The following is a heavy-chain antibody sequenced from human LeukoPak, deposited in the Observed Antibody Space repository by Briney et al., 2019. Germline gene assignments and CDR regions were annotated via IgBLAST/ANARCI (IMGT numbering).Heavy chain of an antibody. J-gene: IGHJ4*02. V-gene: IGHV4-59*01. CDR3: ASVDIVATTFDY. D-gene: IGHD5-12*01. CDR1: GGSISSYY. CDR2: VYYSGST. Sequence: SETLSLTCIVSGGSISSYYWSWIRQPPGKGLEWIGYVYYSGSTNYNPSLKSRVTISVDTSKNQFSLELSSVTAADTAVYYCASVDIVATTFDYWGQGTLVTVSS.